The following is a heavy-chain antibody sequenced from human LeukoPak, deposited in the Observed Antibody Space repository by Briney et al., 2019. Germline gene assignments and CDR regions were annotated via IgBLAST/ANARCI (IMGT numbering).Heavy chain of an antibody. V-gene: IGHV4-59*12. J-gene: IGHJ3*02. CDR1: GGSISTYY. CDR2: IYYSGST. D-gene: IGHD3-3*01. Sequence: SETLSLTCTVSGGSISTYYWSWIRQTPGKGLEWIGFIYYSGSTNYNPSLKSRVTMSVDTSKSQFSLKLTSVTAADTAVYYCARDLIRKSTYYDFWSGSLDAFDIWGQGTMVTVSS. CDR3: ARDLIRKSTYYDFWSGSLDAFDI.